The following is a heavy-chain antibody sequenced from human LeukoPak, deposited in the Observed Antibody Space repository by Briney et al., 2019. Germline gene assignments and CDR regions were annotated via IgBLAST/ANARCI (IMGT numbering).Heavy chain of an antibody. J-gene: IGHJ5*02. CDR1: GYTFTSYG. CDR2: ISAYNGNT. Sequence: ASVKVSCKASGYTFTSYGISWVRQAPGQGLEWMGWISAYNGNTNYAQKLQGRVTMTTDTSTSTAYMELRSLRSDDTAVYYCARDIVVVPAAMRSMDNWFDPWGQATLVTVSS. D-gene: IGHD2-2*01. V-gene: IGHV1-18*01. CDR3: ARDIVVVPAAMRSMDNWFDP.